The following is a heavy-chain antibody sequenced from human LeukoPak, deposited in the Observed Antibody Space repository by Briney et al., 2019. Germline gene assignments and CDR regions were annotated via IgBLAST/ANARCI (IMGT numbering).Heavy chain of an antibody. CDR2: IYHSGSN. J-gene: IGHJ3*02. CDR1: GGSISRGVYS. CDR3: ARVSDDYYGASDAFDI. Sequence: PSETLPVTRPVTGGSISRGVYSWSWIRQPPGKGLEWIGYIYHSGSNYYSPSLKSRVTISVDTCKNQFYLNLGSVTDADTAVYYCARVSDDYYGASDAFDIWGQGRMVTVSS. V-gene: IGHV4-30-2*01. D-gene: IGHD3-10*01.